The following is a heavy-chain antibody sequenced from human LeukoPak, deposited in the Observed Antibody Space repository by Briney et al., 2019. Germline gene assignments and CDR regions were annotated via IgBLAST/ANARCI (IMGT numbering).Heavy chain of an antibody. Sequence: ASVKVFCKASGYTFTSYAMNWVRQAPGQGLEWMGWINTNTGNPTYAQGFTGRFVFSLDTSVSTAYLQISSLKAEDTAVYYCARDRCSSTSCYHYYYGMDVWGQGTTVTVSS. CDR2: INTNTGNP. CDR1: GYTFTSYA. J-gene: IGHJ6*02. D-gene: IGHD2-2*01. V-gene: IGHV7-4-1*02. CDR3: ARDRCSSTSCYHYYYGMDV.